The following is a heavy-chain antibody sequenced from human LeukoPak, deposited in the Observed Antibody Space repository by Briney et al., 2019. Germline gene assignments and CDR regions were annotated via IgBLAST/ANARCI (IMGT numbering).Heavy chain of an antibody. CDR3: ARAPLRYRPEGFDP. V-gene: IGHV4-34*01. J-gene: IGHJ5*02. D-gene: IGHD3-9*01. Sequence: ASETLSLTCAVYGGSFSGYYWSWIRQPPGKGLEWIGEINHSGSTNYNPSLKSRVTISVDTSKNQFSLKLSSVTAADTAVYYCARAPLRYRPEGFDPWGQGTLVTVSS. CDR1: GGSFSGYY. CDR2: INHSGST.